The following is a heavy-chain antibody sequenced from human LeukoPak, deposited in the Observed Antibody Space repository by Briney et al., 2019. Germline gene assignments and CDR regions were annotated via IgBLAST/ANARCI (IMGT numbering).Heavy chain of an antibody. CDR1: GFTFSSYG. J-gene: IGHJ4*02. CDR2: IRYDGSNK. D-gene: IGHD3-10*01. CDR3: AKDLQDYYGSGRIY. Sequence: GGSLRLSCAASGFTFSSYGMHWVRQAPGKGLEWVAFIRYDGSNKYYADSVKGRFTISRDNSKNTLYLRMNSLRAEDTAVYYCAKDLQDYYGSGRIYWGQGTLVTVSS. V-gene: IGHV3-30*02.